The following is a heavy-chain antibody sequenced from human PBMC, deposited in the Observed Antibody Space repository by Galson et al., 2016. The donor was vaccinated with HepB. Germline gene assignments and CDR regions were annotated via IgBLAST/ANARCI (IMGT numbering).Heavy chain of an antibody. Sequence: TLSLTCTVSGVSISSAGDYWSWIRQHPGEGLEWIGYIYYSGTVYYNPSLKSRVTISVDTSKNQFSLKLTSVTAADTAVYYCARWYYYGSGSYYNENWFDPWGQGTLVTVSS. D-gene: IGHD3-10*01. CDR2: IYYSGTV. J-gene: IGHJ5*02. CDR1: GVSISSAGDY. CDR3: ARWYYYGSGSYYNENWFDP. V-gene: IGHV4-31*03.